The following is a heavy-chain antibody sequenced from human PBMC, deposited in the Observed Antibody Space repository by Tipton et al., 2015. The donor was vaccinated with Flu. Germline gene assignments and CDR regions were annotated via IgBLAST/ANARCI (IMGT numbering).Heavy chain of an antibody. CDR2: IYYSGST. V-gene: IGHV4-39*01. CDR1: GGSISSSSYY. Sequence: TLSLTCTVSGGSISSSSYYWGWIRQPPGKGLEWIGSIYYSGSTYYNPSLKSRVTISVDTSKNQFSLNLSSVTAADTAVYYCARGRGYYYDFDYWGQGTLVSVSS. J-gene: IGHJ4*02. D-gene: IGHD3-22*01. CDR3: ARGRGYYYDFDY.